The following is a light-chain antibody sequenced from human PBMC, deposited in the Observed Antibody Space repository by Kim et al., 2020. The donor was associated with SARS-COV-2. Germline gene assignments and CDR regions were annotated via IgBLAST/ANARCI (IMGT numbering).Light chain of an antibody. CDR1: QSISSW. Sequence: LSASGGDRVTITCRASQSISSWLAWYQQKPGKAPKLLIYKASSLESGVPSRFSGSGSGTEFTLTISSLQPDDFATYYCQQYNSYPTFGQGTKLEIK. J-gene: IGKJ2*01. CDR2: KAS. CDR3: QQYNSYPT. V-gene: IGKV1-5*03.